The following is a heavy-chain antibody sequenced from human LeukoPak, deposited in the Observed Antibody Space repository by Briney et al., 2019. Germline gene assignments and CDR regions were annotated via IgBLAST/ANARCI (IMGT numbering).Heavy chain of an antibody. V-gene: IGHV1-69*01. CDR1: GGTFSSYA. Sequence: ASVKVSCKASGGTFSSYAISWVRQAPGQGLEWMGGIIPIFGTANYAQKFQGRVTITADESTSTAYMELSSLRSEDTAVYYCARGYCSSTSCYGGWFDPWGQGTLATVSS. CDR3: ARGYCSSTSCYGGWFDP. J-gene: IGHJ5*02. CDR2: IIPIFGTA. D-gene: IGHD2-2*01.